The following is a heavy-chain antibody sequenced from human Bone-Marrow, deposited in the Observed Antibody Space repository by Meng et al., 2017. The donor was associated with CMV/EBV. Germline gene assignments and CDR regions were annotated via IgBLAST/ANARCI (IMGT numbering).Heavy chain of an antibody. CDR1: GFTFDDYA. CDR2: ISWNSGSI. Sequence: SLKISCAASGFTFDDYAMHWVRQAPGKGLEWVSGISWNSGSIGYADSVKGRFTISRDNAKNSLYLQMNSLRAEDTALYYCAKEGYCSSTSCYTYYYYYGMAVWGQGTTVTVSS. J-gene: IGHJ6*02. CDR3: AKEGYCSSTSCYTYYYYYGMAV. D-gene: IGHD2-2*02. V-gene: IGHV3-9*01.